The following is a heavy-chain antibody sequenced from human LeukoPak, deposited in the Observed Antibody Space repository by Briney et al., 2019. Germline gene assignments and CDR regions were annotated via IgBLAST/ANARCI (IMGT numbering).Heavy chain of an antibody. CDR1: GGSISSNTYH. V-gene: IGHV4-61*01. Sequence: SETLSLTCTVSGGSISSNTYHWSSIRQPPGKGLEWIGYMYYTGATSHNPSLKSRVTISLDTSKNQFSLKLHSVTAADTAVYYCARFRGSGWYYFDSWGQGTLVTVSS. CDR2: MYYTGAT. CDR3: ARFRGSGWYYFDS. J-gene: IGHJ4*02. D-gene: IGHD6-19*01.